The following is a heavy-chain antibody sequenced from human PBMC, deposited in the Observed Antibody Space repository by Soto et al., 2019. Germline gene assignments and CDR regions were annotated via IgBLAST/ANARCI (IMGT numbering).Heavy chain of an antibody. CDR3: ARVPGHKNSRGDF. CDR2: INPKSGDT. D-gene: IGHD1-7*01. Sequence: QVRLMQSGPEVRRPGASGTVSCKASGYTFTHYFIHWVRRAPGQGLEWMGYINPKSGDTHYSQTFRGRVSKTRDTSTDTANMGLSCLNSDDTAVYFCARVPGHKNSRGDFWGQGTPITVSS. CDR1: GYTFTHYF. V-gene: IGHV1-2*02. J-gene: IGHJ4*02.